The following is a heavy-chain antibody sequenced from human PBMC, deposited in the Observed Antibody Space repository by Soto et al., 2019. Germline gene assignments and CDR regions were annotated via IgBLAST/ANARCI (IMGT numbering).Heavy chain of an antibody. Sequence: ASVKVSCKASGYTFTSYGFSWVRQAPGQGLEWMGWINAYSTYTDYAQNLQGRVTMTTDRSTSTAYMELRSLRSDDTAVYYCSIVDPGETSPFDHWGQGTLFTVSS. V-gene: IGHV1-18*01. D-gene: IGHD3-10*01. J-gene: IGHJ4*02. CDR1: GYTFTSYG. CDR2: INAYSTYT. CDR3: SIVDPGETSPFDH.